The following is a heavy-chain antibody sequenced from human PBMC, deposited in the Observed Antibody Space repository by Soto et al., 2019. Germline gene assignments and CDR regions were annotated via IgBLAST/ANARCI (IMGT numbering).Heavy chain of an antibody. V-gene: IGHV4-34*01. CDR1: GGSFSGYY. Sequence: SETLSLTCAVYGGSFSGYYWSWIRQPPGKGLEWIGEINHSGSTNYNPSLKSRVTISVDTSKNQFSLKLSSVTAADTAVYYCARTPRVVVPADVFDYWGQGTLVTVSS. D-gene: IGHD2-2*01. CDR2: INHSGST. J-gene: IGHJ4*02. CDR3: ARTPRVVVPADVFDY.